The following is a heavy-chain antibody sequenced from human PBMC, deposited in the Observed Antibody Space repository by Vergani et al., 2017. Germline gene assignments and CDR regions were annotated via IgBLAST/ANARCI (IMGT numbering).Heavy chain of an antibody. CDR1: GGSISSGDSY. D-gene: IGHD2/OR15-2a*01. CDR3: VREGRGIVIVFDI. CDR2: IYYSRCT. Sequence: QVQLQESGPGLVKPSQTLSLTCTVSGGSISSGDSYWSWIRQPPGKGLEWIGYIYYSRCTYYNPSLRSRVTISVDTSKNHFSLKLRSVTAADPAVYYCVREGRGIVIVFDIWGQGTMVTVSS. V-gene: IGHV4-30-4*01. J-gene: IGHJ3*02.